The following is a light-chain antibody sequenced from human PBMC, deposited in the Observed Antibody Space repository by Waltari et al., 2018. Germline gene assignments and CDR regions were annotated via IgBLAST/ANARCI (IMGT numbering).Light chain of an antibody. CDR3: AVWDDSLSGWV. V-gene: IGLV1-47*01. J-gene: IGLJ3*02. CDR1: SSTFGSNY. Sequence: QSVLTQPLSASGIPWQRVPICCSVISSTFGSNYVYWYKHLPVTAPKVLIYRNNQRPSGVPDRFSGSKSDTSASLAISGLRSEDDAHYYCAVWDDSLSGWVFGGGTKVTVL. CDR2: RNN.